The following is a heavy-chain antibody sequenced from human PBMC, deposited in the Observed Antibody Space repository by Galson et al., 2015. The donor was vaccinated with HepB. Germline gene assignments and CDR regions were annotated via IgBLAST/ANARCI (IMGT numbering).Heavy chain of an antibody. J-gene: IGHJ4*02. Sequence: SLRLSCAASGFTFSNYRMNWVRQAPGKGLEWVSYISSSPTTIYYADSVKGRFTISRDNAKNSLYLHMNSLRAEDPAVYYCVFLRGYELKPLDDWGQGTLVTVSS. D-gene: IGHD5-12*01. CDR2: ISSSPTTI. V-gene: IGHV3-48*04. CDR3: VFLRGYELKPLDD. CDR1: GFTFSNYR.